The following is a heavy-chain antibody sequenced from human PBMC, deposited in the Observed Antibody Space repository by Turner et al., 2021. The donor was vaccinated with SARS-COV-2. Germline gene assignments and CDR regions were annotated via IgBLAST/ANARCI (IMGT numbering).Heavy chain of an antibody. CDR3: ARGLGSKTTVVTPFGY. J-gene: IGHJ4*02. CDR1: GLPFNSYS. Sequence: EVQLVESGGGLVKPGGSLRLSCAASGLPFNSYSMNWVRQAPGKGLEWVSFISSSSSYIYYADSVKGRFTISRDNAKNSLYLQMNSLRAEDTAVYYCARGLGSKTTVVTPFGYWGQGTLVTVSS. CDR2: ISSSSSYI. V-gene: IGHV3-21*01. D-gene: IGHD4-17*01.